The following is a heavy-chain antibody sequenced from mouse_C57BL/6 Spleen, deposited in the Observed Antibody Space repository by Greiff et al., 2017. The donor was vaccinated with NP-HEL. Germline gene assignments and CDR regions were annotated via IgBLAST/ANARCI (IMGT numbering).Heavy chain of an antibody. V-gene: IGHV1-82*01. CDR1: GYAFSSSW. D-gene: IGHD1-1*01. CDR2: IYPGDGDT. CDR3: AREMDYYGSETAWFAY. J-gene: IGHJ3*01. Sequence: QVQLKESGPELVKPGASVKISCKASGYAFSSSWMNWVKQRPGKGLEWIGRIYPGDGDTNYNGKFKGKATLTADKSSSTAYMQLSSLTSEDSAVYFCAREMDYYGSETAWFAYWGQGTLVTVSA.